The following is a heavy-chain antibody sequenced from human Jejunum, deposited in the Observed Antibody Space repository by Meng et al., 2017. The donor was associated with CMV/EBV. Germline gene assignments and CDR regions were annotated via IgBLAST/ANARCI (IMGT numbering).Heavy chain of an antibody. CDR3: AKGLGFGVVVPNFDAFDI. V-gene: IGHV3-23*03. J-gene: IGHJ3*02. CDR1: FSDYA. Sequence: FSDYAMSWVRQAPGKGLEWVSLIYSDGSTTYYADSVKGRFTVSRDNSKNTLHLQMNSLRAEDTAVYYCAKGLGFGVVVPNFDAFDIWGQGTVVTVSS. D-gene: IGHD3-3*01. CDR2: IYSDGSTT.